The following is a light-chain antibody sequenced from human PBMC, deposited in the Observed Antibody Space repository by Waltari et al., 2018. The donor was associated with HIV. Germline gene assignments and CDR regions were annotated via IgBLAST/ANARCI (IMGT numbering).Light chain of an antibody. V-gene: IGLV1-51*02. CDR3: GTWDSSLSVML. Sequence: QSVLTQPPSVSAAPGQKVTISCSGSTSNIGNNYVSWYQQVPGTAPKLLIFETNKRPSGIPDRFSGSKSGTSATLGITGLQTGDEADYYCGTWDSSLSVMLFGGGTKLTVL. CDR2: ETN. CDR1: TSNIGNNY. J-gene: IGLJ2*01.